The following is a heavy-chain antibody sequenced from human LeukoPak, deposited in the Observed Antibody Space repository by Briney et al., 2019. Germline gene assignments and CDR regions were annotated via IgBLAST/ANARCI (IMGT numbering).Heavy chain of an antibody. Sequence: GESLKISCKGSGYSFTSYWIGWVRQMPGKGLEWMGIIYPGDSDTRYSPSFQGQVTISADKSISTAYLRWSSLKASDTAMYYCARHGWGVAAAGPRRYNWFDPWGQGTLVTVSS. CDR3: ARHGWGVAAAGPRRYNWFDP. CDR1: GYSFTSYW. J-gene: IGHJ5*02. D-gene: IGHD6-13*01. CDR2: IYPGDSDT. V-gene: IGHV5-51*01.